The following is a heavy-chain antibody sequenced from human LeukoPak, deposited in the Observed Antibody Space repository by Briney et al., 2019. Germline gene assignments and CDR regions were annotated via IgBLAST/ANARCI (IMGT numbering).Heavy chain of an antibody. D-gene: IGHD5-18*01. CDR3: ARTAGGYSYGTYYYYYMDV. CDR2: IIPIFGTA. Sequence: GASVKVSCKASGGTFSSYAISWVRQAPGQGLEWMGGIIPIFGTANYAQKFQGRVTITADESTSTAYMELSSLRSEDTAVYYCARTAGGYSYGTYYYYYMDVWGKGTTVTISS. J-gene: IGHJ6*03. CDR1: GGTFSSYA. V-gene: IGHV1-69*13.